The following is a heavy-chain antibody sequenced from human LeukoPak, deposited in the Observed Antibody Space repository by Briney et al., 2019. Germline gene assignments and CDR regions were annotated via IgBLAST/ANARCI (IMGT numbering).Heavy chain of an antibody. CDR1: GFNFSDYY. D-gene: IGHD2-2*01. V-gene: IGHV3-11*01. Sequence: AGSLRLSCTASGFNFSDYYMSWIRQAPGKGLEWVSYISSGGSVKYYADPVNGGVIIARENAKNLPHLQMYGLRAEETAVYYCARVVVLPAPPYMDVWGKGTTVTVSS. CDR2: ISSGGSVK. CDR3: ARVVVLPAPPYMDV. J-gene: IGHJ6*03.